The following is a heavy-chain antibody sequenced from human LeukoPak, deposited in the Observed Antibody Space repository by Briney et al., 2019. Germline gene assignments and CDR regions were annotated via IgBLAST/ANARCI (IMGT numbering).Heavy chain of an antibody. J-gene: IGHJ4*02. V-gene: IGHV3-21*01. Sequence: PGGSLRLSCAASGFTFSRYSMNWVRQAPGKGLEWVSSISSSSSYIYYADSVKGRFTISRDNAKNSLYLQMNSLRAEDTAVYYCAREASNLRFLEWLLSPSDYWGQGTLVTVSS. CDR3: AREASNLRFLEWLLSPSDY. CDR2: ISSSSSYI. D-gene: IGHD3-3*01. CDR1: GFTFSRYS.